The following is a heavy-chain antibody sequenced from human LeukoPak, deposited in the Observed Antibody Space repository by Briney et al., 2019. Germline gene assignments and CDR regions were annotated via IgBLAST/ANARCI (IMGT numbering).Heavy chain of an antibody. D-gene: IGHD3-22*01. CDR2: INGAGTST. Sequence: GGSLRLSCEASGFIFNTYWIYWVRQAPGKGLVWVSRINGAGTSTMYADSARGRFTVSRDNAKKTVYLEMSSLRVEDTAVYYCVRGRVWYYDMSGYYLDYWGQGTRVTVSS. J-gene: IGHJ4*02. CDR1: GFIFNTYW. V-gene: IGHV3-74*03. CDR3: VRGRVWYYDMSGYYLDY.